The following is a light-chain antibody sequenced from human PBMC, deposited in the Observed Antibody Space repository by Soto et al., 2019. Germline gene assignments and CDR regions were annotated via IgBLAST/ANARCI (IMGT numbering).Light chain of an antibody. Sequence: QSVVTQPPSASGSLGQSVIISCTGTNSDVGGYNYVSWYQQHPGKAPKLMIFEVNKRPSGVPDRFSGSKSGNTASLTVSGLPAEDEANYYCSSYAGSNNLVFGGGTKLTVL. J-gene: IGLJ2*01. CDR3: SSYAGSNNLV. CDR1: NSDVGGYNY. V-gene: IGLV2-8*01. CDR2: EVN.